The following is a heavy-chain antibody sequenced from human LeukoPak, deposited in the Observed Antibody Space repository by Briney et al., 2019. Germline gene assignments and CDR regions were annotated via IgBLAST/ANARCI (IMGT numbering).Heavy chain of an antibody. J-gene: IGHJ4*02. CDR2: ISGSGDNT. D-gene: IGHD6-6*01. Sequence: GGSLRLSCVVSGFTFNNHAMSWVRQVPGKGLEWVSVISGSGDNTYYADSVKGRFTISRDNSKNMLYLQMNSLRAEDTAVYYCAKWKYSNSGIDDYWGQGTLVTVSS. V-gene: IGHV3-23*01. CDR3: AKWKYSNSGIDDY. CDR1: GFTFNNHA.